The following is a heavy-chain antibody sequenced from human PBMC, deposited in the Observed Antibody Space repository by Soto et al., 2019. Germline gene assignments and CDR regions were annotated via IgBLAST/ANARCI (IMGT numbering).Heavy chain of an antibody. CDR3: ARDQGVVIIKDH. CDR1: GFTFRNHA. V-gene: IGHV3-33*08. D-gene: IGHD6-6*01. Sequence: QVQLVESGGGVVQPGRSLRLSCAASGFTFRNHAMHWVRQAPGKGLEWVGLIWYDGTSKYYAGSVKGRFTISRDNSKNTLYLEMNSLRVEDTAIYYCARDQGVVIIKDHWGQGTLVTVSS. CDR2: IWYDGTSK. J-gene: IGHJ4*02.